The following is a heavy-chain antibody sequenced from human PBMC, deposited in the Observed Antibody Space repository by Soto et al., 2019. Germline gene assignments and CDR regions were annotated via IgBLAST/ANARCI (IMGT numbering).Heavy chain of an antibody. Sequence: GQVKGLEWVSSVSDTGGNTYSADSAKGRFTISRDNSKNTLYLEMRGRRLEDTAVYYCAKGSYRSVIKDMD. CDR3: AKGSYRSVIKDMD. J-gene: IGHJ6*03. V-gene: IGHV3-23*01. CDR2: VSDTGGNT. D-gene: IGHD3-16*02.